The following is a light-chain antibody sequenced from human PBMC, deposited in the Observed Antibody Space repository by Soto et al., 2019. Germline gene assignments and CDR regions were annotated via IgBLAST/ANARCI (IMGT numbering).Light chain of an antibody. V-gene: IGKV1-12*01. J-gene: IGKJ5*01. CDR1: QGVSTW. Sequence: DIHLTLTSSSVSASVVDRVTNTCRASQGVSTWLAWYQQKPGKAPNLLIYTASSLQSGVPSRFSGSGSGTDFTLTINGLQPEDFATYYCQQAASFPITFGQGTRLEI. CDR2: TAS. CDR3: QQAASFPIT.